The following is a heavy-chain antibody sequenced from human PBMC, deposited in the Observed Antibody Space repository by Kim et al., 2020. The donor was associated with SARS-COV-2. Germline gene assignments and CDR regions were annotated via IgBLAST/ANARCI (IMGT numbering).Heavy chain of an antibody. CDR1: GGSISSYY. V-gene: IGHV4-59*13. D-gene: IGHD2-21*01. Sequence: SETLSLTCTVSGGSISSYYSTWIRQPPGRGLEWIGYISFTGSTKYNPSLKSRLTISVDTSKNQFSLKLTSVTAADTAVYYCARGASEVGHVVDYWGQGTLVTVSS. CDR2: ISFTGST. J-gene: IGHJ4*02. CDR3: ARGASEVGHVVDY.